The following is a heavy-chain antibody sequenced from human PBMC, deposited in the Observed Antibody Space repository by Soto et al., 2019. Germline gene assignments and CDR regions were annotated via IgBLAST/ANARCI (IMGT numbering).Heavy chain of an antibody. V-gene: IGHV3-21*06. Sequence: GGSLRLSCEASGFRFNSYSMNWVRRAPQKGLEWVSLIDARSNYIYYADSVKGRFTISRDNARNSLYLQMDSLRVEDTAVYYCVRENEMAGATSAFEYWGQGTPVTVSS. D-gene: IGHD1-26*01. CDR2: IDARSNYI. CDR1: GFRFNSYS. CDR3: VRENEMAGATSAFEY. J-gene: IGHJ4*02.